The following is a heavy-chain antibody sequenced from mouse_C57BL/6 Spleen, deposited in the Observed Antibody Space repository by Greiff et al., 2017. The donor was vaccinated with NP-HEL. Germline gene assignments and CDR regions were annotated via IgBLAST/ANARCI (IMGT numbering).Heavy chain of an antibody. V-gene: IGHV5-9-1*02. Sequence: EVMLVESGEGLVKPGGSLKLSCAASGFTFSSYAMSWVRQTPEKRLEWVAYISSGGDYIYYADTVKGRFTISRDNARNTLYLQMSSLKSEDTAMYYCTRDPGSSYWYFDVWGTGTTVTVSS. CDR3: TRDPGSSYWYFDV. CDR2: ISSGGDYI. D-gene: IGHD1-1*01. J-gene: IGHJ1*03. CDR1: GFTFSSYA.